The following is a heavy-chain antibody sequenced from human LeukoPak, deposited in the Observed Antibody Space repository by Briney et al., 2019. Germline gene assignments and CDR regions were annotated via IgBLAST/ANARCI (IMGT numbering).Heavy chain of an antibody. Sequence: GASVNVSCKASGYTFTSYYMHGVRQAPGQGLEWMGRINPSGGSTSYAQKFQGRVTMTRDMSTSTVYMELSSLRSEDTAVYYCARDFVVVVPAATQYVYYMDVWGKGTTVTVSS. V-gene: IGHV1-46*01. D-gene: IGHD2-2*01. CDR2: INPSGGST. CDR3: ARDFVVVVPAATQYVYYMDV. J-gene: IGHJ6*03. CDR1: GYTFTSYY.